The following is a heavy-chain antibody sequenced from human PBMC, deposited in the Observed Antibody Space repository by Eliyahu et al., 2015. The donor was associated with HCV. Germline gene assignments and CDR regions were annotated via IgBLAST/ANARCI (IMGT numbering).Heavy chain of an antibody. J-gene: IGHJ3*02. V-gene: IGHV3-33*01. CDR1: GFTFXSYG. Sequence: QVQLVESGGGVVQPGRSLRLSCAASGFTFXSYGMHWVRQAPGKGLEWVAVIWYDGSNKYYADSVKGRFTISRDNSKNTLYLQMNSLRAEDTAVYYCARVQYEGDSPGAFDIWGQGTMVTVSS. CDR3: ARVQYEGDSPGAFDI. CDR2: IWYDGSNK. D-gene: IGHD3-16*01.